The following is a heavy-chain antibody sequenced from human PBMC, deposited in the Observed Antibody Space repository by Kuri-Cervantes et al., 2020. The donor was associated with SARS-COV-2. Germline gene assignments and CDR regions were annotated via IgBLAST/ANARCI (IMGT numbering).Heavy chain of an antibody. D-gene: IGHD5-12*01. CDR1: GGSISSDAYY. V-gene: IGHV4-39*01. CDR3: ARQLRLYSMDV. J-gene: IGHJ6*03. Sequence: SETLSLTCTVSGGSISSDAYYWSWIRQPPGKGLEWIGSIYHSESTYYNPSLKSRVTISVDTSKNQFSLKLSSVTAADTAVYYCARQLRLYSMDVWGKGTTVTVSS. CDR2: IYHSEST.